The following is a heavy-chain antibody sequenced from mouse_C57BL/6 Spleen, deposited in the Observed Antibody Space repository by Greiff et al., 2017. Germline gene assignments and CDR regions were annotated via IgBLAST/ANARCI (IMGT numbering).Heavy chain of an antibody. CDR2: IDPSDSYT. CDR3: ARHYFGSSGAMDY. V-gene: IGHV1-69*01. J-gene: IGHJ4*01. Sequence: QVQLQQPGAELVMPGASVKLSCKASGYTFTSSWMHWVKQRPGQGLEWIGEIDPSDSYTNYNRKFKGKSTLTVDKSSSTAYMQLSSLTSEDSAVYYCARHYFGSSGAMDYWGQGTSVTVSS. CDR1: GYTFTSSW. D-gene: IGHD1-1*01.